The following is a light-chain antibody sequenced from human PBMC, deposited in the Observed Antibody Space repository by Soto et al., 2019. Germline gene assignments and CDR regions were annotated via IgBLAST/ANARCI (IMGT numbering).Light chain of an antibody. V-gene: IGLV1-40*01. CDR1: SSNIGAGYD. CDR3: QSSDSSLSGHV. CDR2: GNN. Sequence: QSVLTQPPSVSGAPGQRVTISCTGSSSNIGAGYDVHWYQQLPGRAPKLLIYGNNNRPSGVPDRFSGSKSANSASLAITGLQADYEADYYCQSSDSSLSGHVFGTGTKVTVL. J-gene: IGLJ1*01.